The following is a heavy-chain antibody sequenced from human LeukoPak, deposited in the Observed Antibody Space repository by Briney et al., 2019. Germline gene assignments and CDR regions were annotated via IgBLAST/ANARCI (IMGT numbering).Heavy chain of an antibody. J-gene: IGHJ6*03. Sequence: SETLSLTCAVSGGSISSGGYSWSWIRQPPGKGLEWIGYIYYSGSTNYNPSLKSRVTISVDTSKNQFSLKLSSVTAADTAVYYCARPGRVRGVIVDYYYYYYMDVWGKGTTVTVSS. D-gene: IGHD3-10*01. CDR1: GGSISSGGYS. V-gene: IGHV4-61*08. CDR3: ARPGRVRGVIVDYYYYYYMDV. CDR2: IYYSGST.